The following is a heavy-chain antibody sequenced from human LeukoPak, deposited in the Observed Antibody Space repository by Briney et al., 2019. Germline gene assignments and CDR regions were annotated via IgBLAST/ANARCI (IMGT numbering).Heavy chain of an antibody. CDR2: VHHAGTS. CDR3: ARRRTGGLHTGWYPIPY. D-gene: IGHD6-19*01. V-gene: IGHV4-39*01. J-gene: IGHJ4*02. CDR1: GAPITNDNYF. Sequence: PETLSLTCTVSGAPITNDNYFWVSIRQPPGQGLEWHGGVHHAGTSYFTTSLKSRVTMSADISKNQLSLNLASVTAADTGLCFCARRRTGGLHTGWYPIPYWGQGTLVTVSS.